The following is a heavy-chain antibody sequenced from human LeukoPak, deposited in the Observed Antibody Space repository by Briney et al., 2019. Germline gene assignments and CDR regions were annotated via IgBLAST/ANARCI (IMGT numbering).Heavy chain of an antibody. Sequence: GGSLRLSCAASGFTFSSYAMSWVRQAPGKGLEWVSAISGSGGSTYYADSVKGRFTISRDNSKNTLYLQMNSLRAEDTAVYYCAKVPITMIVVVITVFGYWGQGNLVTVSS. CDR2: ISGSGGST. CDR3: AKVPITMIVVVITVFGY. J-gene: IGHJ4*02. CDR1: GFTFSSYA. V-gene: IGHV3-23*01. D-gene: IGHD3-22*01.